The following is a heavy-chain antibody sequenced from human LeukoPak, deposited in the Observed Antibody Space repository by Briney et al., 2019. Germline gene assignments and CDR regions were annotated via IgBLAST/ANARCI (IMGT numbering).Heavy chain of an antibody. Sequence: GASVKVSCKASGGTFSSYAISWVRQAPGQGLEWMGGIIPIFGTANYAQKFQGRVTITADESTSTAYMELRSLRSDDTAVYYCARDIGGYRKLIDYWGQGTLVTVSS. CDR3: ARDIGGYRKLIDY. V-gene: IGHV1-69*13. J-gene: IGHJ4*02. CDR1: GGTFSSYA. CDR2: IIPIFGTA. D-gene: IGHD5-12*01.